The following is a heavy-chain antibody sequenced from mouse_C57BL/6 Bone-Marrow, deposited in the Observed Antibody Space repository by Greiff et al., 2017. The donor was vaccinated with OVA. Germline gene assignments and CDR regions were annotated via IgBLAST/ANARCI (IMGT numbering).Heavy chain of an antibody. CDR2: IYPSDSEN. CDR3: SRGYAMDY. Sequence: QVQLQQPGAELVRPGSSVKLSCKASGYTFTSYGMAWVKPRPGQGLEWIGHIYPSDSENNYNHKFQDKATLTVDTASSTAYMQRRSLTSEDSAVDYCSRGYAMDYWGQGTAVTVSS. CDR1: GYTFTSYG. V-gene: IGHV1-61*01. J-gene: IGHJ4*01.